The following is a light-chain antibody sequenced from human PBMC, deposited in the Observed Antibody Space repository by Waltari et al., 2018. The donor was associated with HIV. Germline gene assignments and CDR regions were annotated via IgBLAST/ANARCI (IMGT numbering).Light chain of an antibody. CDR3: QERSNWPRIT. CDR1: QSVSNY. J-gene: IGKJ5*01. V-gene: IGKV3-11*01. Sequence: IVLTQSPATLSLAPGDRATLSCRASQSVSNYLAWYQQKPGQPPRLLIYDASNRATGIPARFSGSGSETAFTLTISSLEPEDFAVYYCQERSNWPRITFGQGTRLEI. CDR2: DAS.